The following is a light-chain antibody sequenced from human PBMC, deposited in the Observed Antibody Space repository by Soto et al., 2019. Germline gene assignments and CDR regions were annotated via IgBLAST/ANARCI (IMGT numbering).Light chain of an antibody. Sequence: DIQMTQSPSTLSASVGDRVTITCRASQSISSWLAWYQQKPGKAPNLLIYKASSLQSGVPSRFSGSGSGTGFTLTISSLQPDDCGTYYCQQYNDKWTFGQGTKVDIK. CDR2: KAS. V-gene: IGKV1-5*03. CDR1: QSISSW. J-gene: IGKJ1*01. CDR3: QQYNDKWT.